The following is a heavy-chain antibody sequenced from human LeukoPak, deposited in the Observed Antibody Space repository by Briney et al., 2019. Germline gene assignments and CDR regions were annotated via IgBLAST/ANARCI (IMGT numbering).Heavy chain of an antibody. J-gene: IGHJ5*01. CDR2: TYYRSKWYN. CDR3: VREYSSSFLGFDS. CDR1: GDSVYTNSAA. D-gene: IGHD6-13*01. Sequence: SQTLSLTCAISGDSVYTNSAAWYWMRQSPSRGLEWLGKTYYRSKWYNDYAVSVKSRITINPDTSKNQFSLQLNSVTPEDTAVYYCVREYSSSFLGFDSWGQGTLVTVSS. V-gene: IGHV6-1*01.